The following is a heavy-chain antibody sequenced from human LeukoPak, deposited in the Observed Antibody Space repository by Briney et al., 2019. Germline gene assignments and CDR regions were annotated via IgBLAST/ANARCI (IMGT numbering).Heavy chain of an antibody. Sequence: PSETLSLTCTVSGGSISSYYWSWIRQPAGKGLEWIGRIYGSGGINYNPSLKSRVAMSLDTSKNQFSLKLSSVTAADTAVYYCARHGQTAMVPIDYWGQGTLVTVSS. J-gene: IGHJ4*02. CDR1: GGSISSYY. CDR2: IYGSGGI. CDR3: ARHGQTAMVPIDY. D-gene: IGHD5-18*01. V-gene: IGHV4-4*07.